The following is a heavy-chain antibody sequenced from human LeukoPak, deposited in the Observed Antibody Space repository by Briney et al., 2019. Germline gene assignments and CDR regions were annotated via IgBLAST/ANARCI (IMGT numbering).Heavy chain of an antibody. CDR1: GFTFDGYA. Sequence: GGSLRLSCAASGFTFDGYAMHWVRQAPGKGLEWVSLISGDGGSTYYADSVKGRFTISRDNGKNSLYLQMNSLRTEDTALYYCAKDPQHSSAYDALDIWGQGTMVTVSS. D-gene: IGHD3-22*01. CDR3: AKDPQHSSAYDALDI. J-gene: IGHJ3*02. V-gene: IGHV3-43*02. CDR2: ISGDGGST.